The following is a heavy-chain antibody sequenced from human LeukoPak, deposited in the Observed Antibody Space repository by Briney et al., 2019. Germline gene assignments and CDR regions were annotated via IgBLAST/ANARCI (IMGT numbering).Heavy chain of an antibody. CDR2: IRYDGSNK. D-gene: IGHD7-27*01. CDR3: AKEGGVANWGYYYYYYMDV. J-gene: IGHJ6*03. Sequence: PGGSLRLSCAASGFTFSSYGMHWVRQAPGKGLEWVAFIRYDGSNKYYADSVKGRFTISRDNSKNTLYLQMNSLRAEDTAVYYCAKEGGVANWGYYYYYYMDVWGKGTTVTVSS. CDR1: GFTFSSYG. V-gene: IGHV3-30*02.